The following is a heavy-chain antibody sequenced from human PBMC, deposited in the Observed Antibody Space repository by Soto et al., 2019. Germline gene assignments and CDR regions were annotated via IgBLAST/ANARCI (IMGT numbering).Heavy chain of an antibody. CDR3: ARFGDYGDYDRHAFDI. Sequence: QVQLVQSGAEVKKPGSSVKVSCKASGGTFSSYTISWVRQAPGQGLEWMGRIIPILGIANYAQKFQGRVTITADKSTSTAYMELSSLRSEDTAVYYCARFGDYGDYDRHAFDICGQGTMVTVSS. V-gene: IGHV1-69*02. D-gene: IGHD4-17*01. CDR1: GGTFSSYT. CDR2: IIPILGIA. J-gene: IGHJ3*02.